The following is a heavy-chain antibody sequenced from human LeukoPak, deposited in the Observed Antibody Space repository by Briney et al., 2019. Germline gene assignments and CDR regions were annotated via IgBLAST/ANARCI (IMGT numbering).Heavy chain of an antibody. Sequence: GESLKISCKGSGYSFTSYWIGWVRQMPGKGLEWMGIIYPGDSDTRYSPSFRGQVTISADKSISTAYLQWRSLKASDTAMYYCARRRDLYSGSYYPFDYWGQGTLVTVSS. CDR2: IYPGDSDT. D-gene: IGHD1-26*01. V-gene: IGHV5-51*01. J-gene: IGHJ4*02. CDR3: ARRRDLYSGSYYPFDY. CDR1: GYSFTSYW.